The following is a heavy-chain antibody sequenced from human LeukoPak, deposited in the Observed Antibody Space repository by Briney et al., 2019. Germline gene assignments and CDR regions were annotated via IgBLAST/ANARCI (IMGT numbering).Heavy chain of an antibody. D-gene: IGHD3-10*01. V-gene: IGHV1-18*04. CDR3: ARSSWFGGRSEWRWFDP. CDR1: GYTFTGNY. CDR2: ISGYTGNT. Sequence: ASVKVSCKVSGYTFTGNYIHWVRQAPGQGLEWMGWISGYTGNTNYAQNLQGRATMTTDTSTSTAYMELRSLRSDDTALYYCARSSWFGGRSEWRWFDPWGQGTLVTVSS. J-gene: IGHJ5*02.